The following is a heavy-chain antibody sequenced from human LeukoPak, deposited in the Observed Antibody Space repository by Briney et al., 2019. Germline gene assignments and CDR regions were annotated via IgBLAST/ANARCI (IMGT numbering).Heavy chain of an antibody. Sequence: GGSLRLSCAASGFPFSSFWMSWVRQAPGKGLARVANIKQDGSEAYFVDSVKGRFTISRDNAKSSLFLQMNSLRAEDTAVYYCARDVRCSSTSCYRLHYYGMDAWGQGTTVTVSS. CDR3: ARDVRCSSTSCYRLHYYGMDA. V-gene: IGHV3-7*01. J-gene: IGHJ6*02. CDR1: GFPFSSFW. CDR2: IKQDGSEA. D-gene: IGHD2-2*01.